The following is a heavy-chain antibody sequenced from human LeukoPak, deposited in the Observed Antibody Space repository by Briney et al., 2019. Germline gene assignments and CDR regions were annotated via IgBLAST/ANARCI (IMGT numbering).Heavy chain of an antibody. CDR2: ISSSTSYI. V-gene: IGHV3-21*01. CDR3: ARDLNDAFDI. J-gene: IGHJ3*02. CDR1: GFTFSIYS. Sequence: GGSLRLSCAASGFTFSIYSMNWVRQAPGKGLERVSSISSSTSYIYYADSVEGRFTISRDNARNSLYLQMNSLRAEDTAVYYCARDLNDAFDIWGQGTMVTVSS.